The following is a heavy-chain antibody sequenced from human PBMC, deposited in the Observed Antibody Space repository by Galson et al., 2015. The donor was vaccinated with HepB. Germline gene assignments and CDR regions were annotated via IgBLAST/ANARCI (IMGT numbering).Heavy chain of an antibody. CDR3: LRGDRRNY. Sequence: SLRLSCAASGFTFSGYSMNCVRPAPGKGLEWVSPIRFTNNFIKYAGSVQGRFTISRDNAESSLYLHMINLNAEDTGVYYCLRGDRRNYWGQGTLVTVSS. J-gene: IGHJ4*02. V-gene: IGHV3-21*03. CDR1: GFTFSGYS. CDR2: IRFTNNFI.